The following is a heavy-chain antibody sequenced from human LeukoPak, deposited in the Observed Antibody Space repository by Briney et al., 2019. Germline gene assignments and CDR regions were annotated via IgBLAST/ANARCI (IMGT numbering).Heavy chain of an antibody. Sequence: GGSLRLSCAASGFTVSSTYMSWVRQAPGKGLEWVAVMYDDGDYTYYADSVKGRFTISRDNSKNTLYLQMSSLRAEDTAVYYCARIPYDINSYYHYWYFDLWGRGTLVTVSS. J-gene: IGHJ2*01. V-gene: IGHV3-66*02. D-gene: IGHD3-22*01. CDR1: GFTVSSTY. CDR3: ARIPYDINSYYHYWYFDL. CDR2: MYDDGDYT.